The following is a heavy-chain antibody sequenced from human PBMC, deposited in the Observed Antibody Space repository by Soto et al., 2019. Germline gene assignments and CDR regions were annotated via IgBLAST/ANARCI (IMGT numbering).Heavy chain of an antibody. D-gene: IGHD3-22*01. Sequence: TLSLTCTVSGGSISSGGYYWSWIRQHPGKGLEWIGYIYYSGSTYYNPSLKSRVTISVDTSKNQFSLKLSSVTAADTAVHHCAREDDSSGYSVDPWGQGTLVTVSS. CDR1: GGSISSGGYY. CDR2: IYYSGST. V-gene: IGHV4-31*03. CDR3: AREDDSSGYSVDP. J-gene: IGHJ5*02.